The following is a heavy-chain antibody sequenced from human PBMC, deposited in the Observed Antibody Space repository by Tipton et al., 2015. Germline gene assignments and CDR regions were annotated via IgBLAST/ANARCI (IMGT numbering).Heavy chain of an antibody. Sequence: TLSLTCNASGGSISSGAYYWNWIRQHPGKGLEWIGYIYYSGSTFYNPSLKSRVTMSVDTSKKQFSLKLSSVTAADTAVYYCARGYCSSSSCPQWYYYYYYAMDVWGQGTTVTVSS. J-gene: IGHJ6*02. CDR3: ARGYCSSSSCPQWYYYYYYAMDV. D-gene: IGHD2-2*01. CDR2: IYYSGST. V-gene: IGHV4-31*03. CDR1: GGSISSGAYY.